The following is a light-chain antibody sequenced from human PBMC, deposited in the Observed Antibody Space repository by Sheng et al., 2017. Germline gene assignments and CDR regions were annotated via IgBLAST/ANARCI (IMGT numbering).Light chain of an antibody. V-gene: IGKV3D-20*01. CDR1: QSVSSSY. CDR3: QQYGSSPLT. CDR2: DAS. Sequence: EIVLTQSPGTLSLSPGERATLSCRASQSVSSSYLAWYQQKPGLAPRLLIYDASSRATGIPDRFSGSGSDTDFTLTISRLEPEDSAVYYCQQYGSSPLTFGGGTKVEI. J-gene: IGKJ4*01.